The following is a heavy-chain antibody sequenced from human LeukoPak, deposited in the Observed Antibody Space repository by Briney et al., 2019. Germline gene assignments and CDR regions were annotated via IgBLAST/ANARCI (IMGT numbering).Heavy chain of an antibody. Sequence: SETLSLTCAVYGGSFSGYYWNWIRQPPGKGLDWIGEINHVGSTNYNPSLKSRVTMSVDTSKNQFSLRLTSVTAADTALYYCARDTIPPRNATEQKTGTYYWGQGTLVTVSS. V-gene: IGHV4-34*01. J-gene: IGHJ4*02. CDR1: GGSFSGYY. D-gene: IGHD7-27*01. CDR2: INHVGST. CDR3: ARDTIPPRNATEQKTGTYY.